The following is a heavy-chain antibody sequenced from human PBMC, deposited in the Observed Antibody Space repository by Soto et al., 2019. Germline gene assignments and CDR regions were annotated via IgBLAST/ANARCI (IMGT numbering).Heavy chain of an antibody. Sequence: ASVKVSCKASGYTFTRYYMHWVRQAPGQGLEWMGIINPSGGSTSYAQKFQGRVTMTRDTSTSTVYMELSSLRSEDTAVYYCARDRGEYCGGDCYSGWFDPWGQGTLVTVSS. CDR2: INPSGGST. CDR3: ARDRGEYCGGDCYSGWFDP. J-gene: IGHJ5*02. D-gene: IGHD2-21*02. V-gene: IGHV1-46*01. CDR1: GYTFTRYY.